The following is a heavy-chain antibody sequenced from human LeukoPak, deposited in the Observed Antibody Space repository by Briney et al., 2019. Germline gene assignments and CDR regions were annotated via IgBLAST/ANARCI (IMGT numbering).Heavy chain of an antibody. CDR1: GYTFTGYY. CDR3: ARAVTDYDILTGYHLNAFDI. J-gene: IGHJ3*02. CDR2: INPNSGGT. V-gene: IGHV1-2*06. D-gene: IGHD3-9*01. Sequence: GASVKVSCKASGYTFTGYYMHWVRQAPGQGLEWMGRINPNSGGTNYAQKFQGRVTMARDTSISTDCMELSRLRSDDTAVYYCARAVTDYDILTGYHLNAFDIWGQGTLVTVSS.